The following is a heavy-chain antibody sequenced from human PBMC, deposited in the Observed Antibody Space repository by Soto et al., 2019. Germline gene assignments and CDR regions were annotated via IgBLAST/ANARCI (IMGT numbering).Heavy chain of an antibody. Sequence: SVKVSCKASGGTFSSYTISWVRQAPGQGLEWMGRIIPILGIANYAQKFQGRVTITADKSTSTAYMELSSLRSEDTAVYYCARLLGRGYSGYDPPFDYWGQGTLVTVSS. D-gene: IGHD5-12*01. CDR1: GGTFSSYT. J-gene: IGHJ4*02. V-gene: IGHV1-69*02. CDR2: IIPILGIA. CDR3: ARLLGRGYSGYDPPFDY.